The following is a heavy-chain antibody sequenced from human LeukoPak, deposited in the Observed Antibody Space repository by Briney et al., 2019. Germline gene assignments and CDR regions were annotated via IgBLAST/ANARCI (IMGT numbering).Heavy chain of an antibody. Sequence: PSETLSLTCTVSGGSISSYYWSWIRQPPGKGLEWIGFIYYSGSTNYNPSLKSRVTISVDTSKNQFPLKLSSVTAADTAVYYCARDAGYSYGNDAFDIWGQGTMVTVSS. V-gene: IGHV4-59*01. CDR1: GGSISSYY. CDR3: ARDAGYSYGNDAFDI. J-gene: IGHJ3*02. D-gene: IGHD5-18*01. CDR2: IYYSGST.